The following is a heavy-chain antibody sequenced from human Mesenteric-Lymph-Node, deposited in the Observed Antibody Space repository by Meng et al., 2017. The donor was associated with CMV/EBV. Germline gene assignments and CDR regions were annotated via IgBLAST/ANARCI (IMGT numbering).Heavy chain of an antibody. CDR2: IIPILGIA. D-gene: IGHD3-3*01. CDR3: ARCANYDFWSGYYGNYFDY. J-gene: IGHJ4*02. CDR1: GGTFSSYA. V-gene: IGHV1-69*10. Sequence: SVKVSCKASGGTFSSYAISWVRQAPGQGLEWMGGIIPILGIANYAQKFQGRVTITADKSTSTAYMELSSLRSEDTAVYYCARCANYDFWSGYYGNYFDYWGQGTLVTVS.